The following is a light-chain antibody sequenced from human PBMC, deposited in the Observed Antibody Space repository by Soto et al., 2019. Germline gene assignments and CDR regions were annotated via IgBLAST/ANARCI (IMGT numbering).Light chain of an antibody. V-gene: IGKV1-5*01. J-gene: IGKJ1*01. CDR2: DAF. CDR3: QHSASYPWT. CDR1: QSLSGW. Sequence: DIQLTQIPSTLSASIGDRVTITCRASQSLSGWLAWYQQTPGKAPKLLISDAFRLESGVPSRFRGSGSGTEFSLTISNLQPCESATFYCQHSASYPWTFGRGTKVDI.